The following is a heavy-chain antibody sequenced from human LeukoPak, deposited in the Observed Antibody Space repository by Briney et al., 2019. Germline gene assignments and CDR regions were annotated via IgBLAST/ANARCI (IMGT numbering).Heavy chain of an antibody. CDR1: GFTFSSYA. V-gene: IGHV3-23*01. Sequence: PGGSLRLSCAASGFTFSSYAMTWVRQAPGKGLEWVSGISGSGGSTHYADSVKGRFTISRDNSKNTLYLQMNSLRAEDTAVYYCAKDTYTHSGTYYSYYFDYWGQGTLVTVSS. D-gene: IGHD1-26*01. CDR3: AKDTYTHSGTYYSYYFDY. CDR2: ISGSGGST. J-gene: IGHJ4*02.